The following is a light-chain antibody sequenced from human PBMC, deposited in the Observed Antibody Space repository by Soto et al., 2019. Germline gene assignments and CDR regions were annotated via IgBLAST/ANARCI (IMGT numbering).Light chain of an antibody. CDR2: DAS. Sequence: EIVLIPSPATPSLYKGERATLSCRASQSVSSYLAWYQQKPGQAPRLLIYDASNRATGIPARFSGSGSGTDFTLTISSLEPEDFAVYYCQQRGTFGQGTKV. CDR1: QSVSSY. V-gene: IGKV3-11*01. CDR3: QQRGT. J-gene: IGKJ1*01.